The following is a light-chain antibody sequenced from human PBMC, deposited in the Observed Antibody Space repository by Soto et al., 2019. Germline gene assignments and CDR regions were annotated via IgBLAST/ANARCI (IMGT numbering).Light chain of an antibody. CDR1: QSISSW. CDR3: QQYNSYPWT. Sequence: EIHMAQSPSSLSVSLVDRVTITCRASQSISSWLAWYQQKPGKAPRLLIYDASSLESGVPSRFSGSGSGTEFTLTISSLQPDDFATYYCQQYNSYPWTFGQGTKVDIK. J-gene: IGKJ1*01. V-gene: IGKV1-5*01. CDR2: DAS.